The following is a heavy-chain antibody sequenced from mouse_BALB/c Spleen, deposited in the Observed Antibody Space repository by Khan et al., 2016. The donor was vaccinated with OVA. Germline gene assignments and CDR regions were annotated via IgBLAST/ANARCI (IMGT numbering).Heavy chain of an antibody. Sequence: EVELVESGGGLVKPGGSLKLSCAASGFTFSNYDMSWVRQSPEKRLEWVASISSGDSTYYPDSVKGRFTISSEKARNILYLQMSSLRSEDTAMYYCAIDYWFAYWGQGTLVTVSA. CDR1: GFTFSNYD. V-gene: IGHV5-6-5*01. CDR2: ISSGDST. CDR3: AIDYWFAY. J-gene: IGHJ3*01.